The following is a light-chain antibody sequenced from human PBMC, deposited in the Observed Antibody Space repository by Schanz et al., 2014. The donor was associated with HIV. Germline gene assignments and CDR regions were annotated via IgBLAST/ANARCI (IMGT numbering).Light chain of an antibody. CDR1: QYINRW. CDR3: QQYNRYSAT. J-gene: IGKJ2*01. CDR2: RAS. Sequence: DIQMTQSPSTLSASAGDGVTITCRASQYINRWLAWYQQKPGQAPKLLISRASSLETGVSLRFSGGGSGTEFTLTISSLQPDDFATYYCQQYNRYSATFGPGTNLELK. V-gene: IGKV1-5*03.